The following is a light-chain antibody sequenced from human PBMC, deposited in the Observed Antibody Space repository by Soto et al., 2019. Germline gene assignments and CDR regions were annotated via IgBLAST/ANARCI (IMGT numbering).Light chain of an antibody. CDR3: QQRSNWPLT. CDR1: QSASTY. V-gene: IGKV3-11*01. J-gene: IGKJ4*01. Sequence: EIVLTQSPATLSLSPGERATLSCRASQSASTYLAWYQQKPGQAPRLLIYNAVNRATGVPARFTGSGSGTDFTLTISSLEPEDSAVYYCQQRSNWPLTFGGGTKVDIK. CDR2: NAV.